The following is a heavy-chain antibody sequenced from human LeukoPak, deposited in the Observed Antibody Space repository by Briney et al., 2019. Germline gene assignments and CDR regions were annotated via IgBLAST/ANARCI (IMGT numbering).Heavy chain of an antibody. CDR3: ASVTVLGKRNAFDN. J-gene: IGHJ3*02. D-gene: IGHD7-27*01. CDR2: INSDGTGT. CDR1: GFTFSSYW. Sequence: GGSLRLSCAASGFTFSSYWMHWVRQAPGKGLVWVSRINSDGTGTNYADSVKGRFTISRDNAKNTLYLQMNSLGAEDTAVYYCASVTVLGKRNAFDNWGRGTMVTVSS. V-gene: IGHV3-74*01.